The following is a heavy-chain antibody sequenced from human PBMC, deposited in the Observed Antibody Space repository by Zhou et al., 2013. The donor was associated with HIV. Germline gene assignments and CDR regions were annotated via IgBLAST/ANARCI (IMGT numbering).Heavy chain of an antibody. J-gene: IGHJ5*02. D-gene: IGHD6-19*01. CDR3: ARRGAVTGTGWFDP. CDR1: GDTFSRYA. CDR2: IIPIFGTA. Sequence: QVQLVQSGAEVKKPGSSVKVSCKASGDTFSRYAISWVRQAPGQGLEWMGGIIPIFGTADYAQKFQGRVTITTDKATSTVYMELSSLRAEDTAIYYCARRGAVTGTGWFDPGAREPWSPSPQ. V-gene: IGHV1-69*05.